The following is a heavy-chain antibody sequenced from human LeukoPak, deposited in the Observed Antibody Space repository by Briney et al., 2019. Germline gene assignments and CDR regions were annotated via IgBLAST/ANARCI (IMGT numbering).Heavy chain of an antibody. V-gene: IGHV1-18*01. J-gene: IGHJ4*02. CDR1: GGSFNNYA. CDR2: ISAYNGNT. D-gene: IGHD5-12*01. Sequence: ASVKVSCKASGGSFNNYAVTWVRQAPGQGLEWMGWISAYNGNTNYAQKLQGRVTMTTDTSTSTAYMELRSLRSDDTAVYYCARDDVDIVATDYWGQGTLVTVSS. CDR3: ARDDVDIVATDY.